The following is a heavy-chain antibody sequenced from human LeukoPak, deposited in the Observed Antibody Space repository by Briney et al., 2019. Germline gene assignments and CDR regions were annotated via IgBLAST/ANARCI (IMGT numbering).Heavy chain of an antibody. D-gene: IGHD1-26*01. Sequence: ASVKVSCKVSGYTLTELSMHWVRQAPGKGLVWMGGFDPEDGETIYAQKFQGRVTMTEDTSTDTAYMELSSLRSEDTAVYYCATAEWDMYNWFDPWGQGTLVTVSS. CDR2: FDPEDGET. CDR3: ATAEWDMYNWFDP. V-gene: IGHV1-24*01. J-gene: IGHJ5*02. CDR1: GYTLTELS.